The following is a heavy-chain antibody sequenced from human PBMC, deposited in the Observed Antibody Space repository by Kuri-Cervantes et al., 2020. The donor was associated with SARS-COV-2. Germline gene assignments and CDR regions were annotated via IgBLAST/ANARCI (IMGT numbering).Heavy chain of an antibody. CDR3: TRDGGIAARSDY. D-gene: IGHD6-6*01. V-gene: IGHV1-2*02. CDR1: GYTFTGYY. J-gene: IGHJ4*02. CDR2: INPNSGGT. Sequence: ASVNVSCKASGYTFTGYYIHWVRQAPGQGLEWMGWINPNSGGTNYAQKFQGRVTVTSDTSISTAYMELSGLRSDDTAVYYCTRDGGIAARSDYWGQGTLVTVSS.